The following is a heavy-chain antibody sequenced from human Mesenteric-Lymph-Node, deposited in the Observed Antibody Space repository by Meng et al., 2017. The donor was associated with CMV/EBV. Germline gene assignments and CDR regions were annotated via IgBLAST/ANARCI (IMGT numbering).Heavy chain of an antibody. J-gene: IGHJ6*02. D-gene: IGHD4-11*01. CDR3: ARDSSSNPYYYYYGMDV. Sequence: GESLKISCAASGFTFSGYGFHWVRQAPGKGLEWVVVISYDGNNKYYADSVKGRFTISRDNSKYTLYLQMNSLRAEDTAVYYCARDSSSNPYYYYYGMDVWGQGTTVTVSS. CDR2: ISYDGNNK. CDR1: GFTFSGYG. V-gene: IGHV3-30*01.